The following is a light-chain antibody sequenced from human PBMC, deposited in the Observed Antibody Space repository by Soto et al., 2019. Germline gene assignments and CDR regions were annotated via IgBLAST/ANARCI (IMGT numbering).Light chain of an antibody. Sequence: EKVMTQSPATLSVSPGERATLSCGASQSVRSNVAWYQQKPGQPPRLLIYDASTRATGIPSRFSGSGSGTEFTLTISSLKSEDFAVYYCQQSDNWPRTFGQGTKVDIK. CDR2: DAS. V-gene: IGKV3-15*01. J-gene: IGKJ1*01. CDR1: QSVRSN. CDR3: QQSDNWPRT.